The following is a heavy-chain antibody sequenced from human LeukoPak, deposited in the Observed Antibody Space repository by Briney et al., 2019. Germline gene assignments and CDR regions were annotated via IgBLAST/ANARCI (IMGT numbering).Heavy chain of an antibody. V-gene: IGHV1-2*02. CDR3: ARAPSVLVPAAEGVSYYYYMDV. CDR1: GYTFTGYY. CDR2: INPNSGGT. Sequence: ASVKVSCKASGYTFTGYYMHWVRQAPGQGLEWMGWINPNSGGTNYAQKFQGRVTITADESTSTAYMELSSLRSEDTAVYYCARAPSVLVPAAEGVSYYYYMDVWGKGTTVTVSS. J-gene: IGHJ6*03. D-gene: IGHD2-2*01.